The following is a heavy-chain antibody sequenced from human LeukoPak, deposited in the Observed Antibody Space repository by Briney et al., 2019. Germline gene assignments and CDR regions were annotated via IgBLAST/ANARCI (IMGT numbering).Heavy chain of an antibody. V-gene: IGHV4-59*01. Sequence: SETLSLTCTVSGGSISSYYWSWIRQPPGKGPEWIGYIYYSGNTNYNPSLKSRVTISVDTSKNQFSLKLSSVTAADTAVYYCASGVRGYYFYDCWGQGTLVTVSS. CDR3: ASGVRGYYFYDC. J-gene: IGHJ4*02. CDR1: GGSISSYY. CDR2: IYYSGNT. D-gene: IGHD2/OR15-2a*01.